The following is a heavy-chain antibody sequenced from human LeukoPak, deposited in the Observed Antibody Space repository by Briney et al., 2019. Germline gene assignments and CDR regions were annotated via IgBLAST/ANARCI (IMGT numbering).Heavy chain of an antibody. J-gene: IGHJ4*02. D-gene: IGHD2-2*01. V-gene: IGHV3-48*03. CDR1: GFTFSSYE. CDR2: ISSSGSTI. Sequence: GGSLRLSCAASGFTFSSYEMNWVRQAPGKGLEWVSYISSSGSTIYYADSVKGRFTISRDNAKNSLYLQMNSLRAEDTAVYYCARVFRYCSSTSCYRGEGYYFDYWGQGTLVTVSS. CDR3: ARVFRYCSSTSCYRGEGYYFDY.